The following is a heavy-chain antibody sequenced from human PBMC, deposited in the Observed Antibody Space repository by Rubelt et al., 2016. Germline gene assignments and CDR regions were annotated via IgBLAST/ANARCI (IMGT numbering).Heavy chain of an antibody. CDR3: ASGDLPAAIFY. Sequence: QVQLVQSGAEVKKPGSSVKVSCKASGGTFSSYAISWVRQAPGQGLEWMGGIIPNSGGTNYAQKFQGRGTMTRDTSISTAYMELSRLRSDDTAVYYCASGDLPAAIFYWGQGTPVTVSS. CDR1: GGTFSSYA. D-gene: IGHD2-2*01. V-gene: IGHV1-2*02. CDR2: IIPNSGGT. J-gene: IGHJ4*02.